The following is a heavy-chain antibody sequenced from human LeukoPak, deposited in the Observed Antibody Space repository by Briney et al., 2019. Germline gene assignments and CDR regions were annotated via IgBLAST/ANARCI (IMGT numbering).Heavy chain of an antibody. Sequence: ASVRVSCKASGGTFSSYAISWVRQAPGQGLEWMGGIIPIFGTANYAQKFQGRVTITADESTSTAYMELSSLRSEDTAVYYCARVIGSLGYYYYGMDVWGQGTTVTVSS. CDR2: IIPIFGTA. J-gene: IGHJ6*02. V-gene: IGHV1-69*01. D-gene: IGHD3-10*01. CDR1: GGTFSSYA. CDR3: ARVIGSLGYYYYGMDV.